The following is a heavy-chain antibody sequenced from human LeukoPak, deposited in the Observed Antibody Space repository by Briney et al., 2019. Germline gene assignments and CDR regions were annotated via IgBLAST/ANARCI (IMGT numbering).Heavy chain of an antibody. Sequence: SLRLSCAVSGFTFSSYGMHWVRQAPGKGLEWMAVIWYDGSNKYYVDSVKGRFTISRDNSKTTMYLQMNSLSAEDTAVYYCARDAYYDSTGLSAFDIWGQGTMVSVSS. CDR1: GFTFSSYG. CDR2: IWYDGSNK. J-gene: IGHJ3*02. CDR3: ARDAYYDSTGLSAFDI. V-gene: IGHV3-33*01. D-gene: IGHD3-22*01.